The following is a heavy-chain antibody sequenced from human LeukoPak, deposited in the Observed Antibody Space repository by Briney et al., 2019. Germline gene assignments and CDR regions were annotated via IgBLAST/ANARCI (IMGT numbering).Heavy chain of an antibody. CDR1: GFTSSSYA. V-gene: IGHV3-64*01. J-gene: IGHJ4*02. D-gene: IGHD3-22*01. CDR2: ISSNGGST. CDR3: ARGGTYYDSSGYYYADY. Sequence: GGSLRLSCAASGFTSSSYAMHWVRQAPGKGLEYVSAISSNGGSTYYANSVKGRFTISRDNSKNTLYLQMGSLRAEDMAVYYCARGGTYYDSSGYYYADYWGQGTLVTVSS.